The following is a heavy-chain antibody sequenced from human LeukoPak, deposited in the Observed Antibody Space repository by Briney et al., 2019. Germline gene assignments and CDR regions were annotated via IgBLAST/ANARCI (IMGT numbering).Heavy chain of an antibody. CDR1: GFTFSNYW. J-gene: IGHJ4*02. D-gene: IGHD4-23*01. CDR2: IKQDGSEK. CDR3: ARDTIYPYGGNEPLDY. V-gene: IGHV3-7*01. Sequence: PGGSLRLSCAASGFTFSNYWMSWVRQAPGKGLEWVANIKQDGSEKYYVDSVKGRFTISRDNAKNSLYLQMNSLRAEDTAVYYCARDTIYPYGGNEPLDYWGQGTLVTVSS.